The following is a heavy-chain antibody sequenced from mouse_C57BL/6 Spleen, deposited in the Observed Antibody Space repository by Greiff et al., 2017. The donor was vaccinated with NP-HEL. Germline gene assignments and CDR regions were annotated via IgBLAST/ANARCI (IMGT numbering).Heavy chain of an antibody. D-gene: IGHD1-1*01. Sequence: EVQRVESGGGLVKPGGSLKLSCAASGFTFSSYAMSWVRQTPEKRLEWVATISDGGSYTYYPDNVKGRFTISRDNAKNNLYLQMSHLKSEDTAMYYCARGRGYGSTPYYFDYWGQGTTLTVSS. CDR2: ISDGGSYT. CDR1: GFTFSSYA. CDR3: ARGRGYGSTPYYFDY. V-gene: IGHV5-4*01. J-gene: IGHJ2*01.